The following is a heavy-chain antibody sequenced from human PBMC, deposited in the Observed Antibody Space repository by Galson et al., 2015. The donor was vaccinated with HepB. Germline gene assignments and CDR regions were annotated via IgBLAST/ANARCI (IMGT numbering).Heavy chain of an antibody. D-gene: IGHD2-21*02. CDR2: ITASGSHT. J-gene: IGHJ4*02. V-gene: IGHV3-21*06. CDR3: ARGGGCPGNNCYWPDF. CDR1: GFTFTTYG. Sequence: SLRLSCAASGFTFTTYGMNWVRQAPGKGLEWVSHITASGSHTYYVDSMKGRSTVSRDNAKSTLFLQMNNLRDEDTAVYYCARGGGCPGNNCYWPDFWGQGTLVTVSS.